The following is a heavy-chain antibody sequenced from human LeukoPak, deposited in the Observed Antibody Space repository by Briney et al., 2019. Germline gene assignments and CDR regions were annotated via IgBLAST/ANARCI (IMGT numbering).Heavy chain of an antibody. CDR2: IYSGGST. V-gene: IGHV3-53*01. D-gene: IGHD3-10*01. J-gene: IGHJ4*02. CDR3: AKDLVTMVRGVMDY. CDR1: GFTVSSNY. Sequence: GGSLRLSCAASGFTVSSNYMSWVRQAPGKGLEWVSVIYSGGSTYYADSVKGRFTISRDNSKNTLYLQMNSLRAEDTAVYYCAKDLVTMVRGVMDYWGQGTLVTVSS.